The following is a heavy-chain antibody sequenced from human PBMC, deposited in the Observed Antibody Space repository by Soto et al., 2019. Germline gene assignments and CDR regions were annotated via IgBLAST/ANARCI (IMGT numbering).Heavy chain of an antibody. Sequence: GASVKVSCKASGYTFTSYAMHWVRQAPGQRLEWMGWINAGNGNTKYSQKFQGRVTITRDTSASTAYMELSSLRSEDTAVYYCARIALYNCSGGSCFLPFDYWGQGTLVTVSS. V-gene: IGHV1-3*01. D-gene: IGHD2-15*01. CDR2: INAGNGNT. CDR3: ARIALYNCSGGSCFLPFDY. J-gene: IGHJ4*02. CDR1: GYTFTSYA.